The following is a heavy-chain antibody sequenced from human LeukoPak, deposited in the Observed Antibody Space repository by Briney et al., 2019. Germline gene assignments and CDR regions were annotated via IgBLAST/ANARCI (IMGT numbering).Heavy chain of an antibody. CDR1: GYTFTGYD. CDR3: ARVWRGSYNNWFDP. D-gene: IGHD1-26*01. J-gene: IGHJ5*02. V-gene: IGHV1-8*03. CDR2: MNPNSGNT. Sequence: ASVKVSCKASGYTFTGYDINWVRQATGQGLEWMGWMNPNSGNTGYAQKFQGRVTITRNTSISTAYMELSSLRSEDTAVYYCARVWRGSYNNWFDPWGQGTLVTVSS.